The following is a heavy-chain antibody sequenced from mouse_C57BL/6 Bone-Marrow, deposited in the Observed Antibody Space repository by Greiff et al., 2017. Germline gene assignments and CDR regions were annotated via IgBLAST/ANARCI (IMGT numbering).Heavy chain of an antibody. Sequence: VQLQQSGAELVRPGASVKLSCTASGFNIKDDYMHWVKQRPEQGLEWIGWIDPENGDTEYASKFQGKATITADTSSNTAYLQLSSLTSEDTAVYYCTTGFGYFDYWGQGTTLTVSS. CDR3: TTGFGYFDY. CDR1: GFNIKDDY. V-gene: IGHV14-4*01. CDR2: IDPENGDT. J-gene: IGHJ2*01.